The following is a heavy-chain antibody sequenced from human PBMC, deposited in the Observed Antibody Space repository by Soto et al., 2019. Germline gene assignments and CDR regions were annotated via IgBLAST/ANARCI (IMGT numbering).Heavy chain of an antibody. CDR2: INYSGST. CDR3: ARPAPKGFDP. V-gene: IGHV4-39*01. J-gene: IGHJ5*02. Sequence: ASETRYRTCVLSGGSFGSSAYSWAWIRHAPGKGREWMGSINYSGSTYYNPSLKTRVTRSGDTSRNLFSLKLSSVTAADTSLYYCARPAPKGFDPWGQGTLVTAPQ. CDR1: GGSFGSSAYS.